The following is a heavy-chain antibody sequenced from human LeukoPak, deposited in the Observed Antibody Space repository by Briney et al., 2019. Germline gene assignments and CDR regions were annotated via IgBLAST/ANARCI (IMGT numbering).Heavy chain of an antibody. D-gene: IGHD5-18*01. CDR3: ARGWIQLWEEAFDI. Sequence: GGSLRLSCAASGFTFSSYGMHWVRQAPGKGLEWGAVIWYDGSNKYYADSVKGRFTISRDNSKNTLYLQMNSLRAEDTAVYYCARGWIQLWEEAFDIWGQGTMVTVSS. CDR2: IWYDGSNK. J-gene: IGHJ3*02. V-gene: IGHV3-33*01. CDR1: GFTFSSYG.